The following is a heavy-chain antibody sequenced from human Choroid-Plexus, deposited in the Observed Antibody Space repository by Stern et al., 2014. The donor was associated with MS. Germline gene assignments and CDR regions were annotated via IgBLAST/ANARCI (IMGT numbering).Heavy chain of an antibody. D-gene: IGHD2/OR15-2a*01. CDR2: VSYDGSNK. CDR3: AKDRQYLTYFFDH. V-gene: IGHV3-30*18. J-gene: IGHJ5*02. CDR1: GFTFGSCA. Sequence: VQLVESGGGVVQPGRPLRLSCVASGFTFGSCAMHWVRQAPGKGLEWAAGVSYDGSNKYYADSVKGRLTISRDNSQNTLYMQMSSLRPEDTAVYYCAKDRQYLTYFFDHWGQGSLVTVSS.